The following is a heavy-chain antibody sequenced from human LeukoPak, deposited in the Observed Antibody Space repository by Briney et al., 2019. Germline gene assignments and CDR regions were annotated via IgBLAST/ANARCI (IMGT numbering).Heavy chain of an antibody. CDR2: IYTSGST. D-gene: IGHD4-23*01. J-gene: IGHJ4*02. CDR3: ARGDYGGNFDY. V-gene: IGHV4-61*02. CDR1: GGSISSGSYY. Sequence: SETLSLTCTVSGGSISSGSYYWSWIRQPAGKGLEWIGRIYTSGSTNYNPSLKSRVTISVDTSKNQFSLKLSSVTAADTAVYYCARGDYGGNFDYWGQGTLVTVSS.